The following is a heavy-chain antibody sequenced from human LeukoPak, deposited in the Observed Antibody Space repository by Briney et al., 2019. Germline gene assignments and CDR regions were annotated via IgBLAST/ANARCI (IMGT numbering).Heavy chain of an antibody. CDR3: ARRRVDGYTDY. D-gene: IGHD5-24*01. Sequence: SETLSLTCTVSGGSISSYYWSWIRQPPGKGLEWIGYIYYSGSTNYNPSLKSRVTISVDMSKNQFSLKLTSVTAADTAVYYCARRRVDGYTDYWGQGTLVTVSS. V-gene: IGHV4-59*08. CDR1: GGSISSYY. J-gene: IGHJ4*02. CDR2: IYYSGST.